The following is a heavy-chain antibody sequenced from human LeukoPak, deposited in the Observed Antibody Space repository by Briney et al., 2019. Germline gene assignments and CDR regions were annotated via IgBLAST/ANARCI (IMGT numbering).Heavy chain of an antibody. V-gene: IGHV3-74*01. Sequence: AGGSLRLSCAASGFTFSSYWMHWVRQAPGKGLVWVSRINSDGSSTSYADSVKGRFTISRDNAKNSLYLQMNSLRAEDTAVYYCARGGGYSYGRAYYYYYYMDVWGKGTTVTVSS. CDR3: ARGGGYSYGRAYYYYYYMDV. CDR1: GFTFSSYW. CDR2: INSDGSST. D-gene: IGHD5-18*01. J-gene: IGHJ6*03.